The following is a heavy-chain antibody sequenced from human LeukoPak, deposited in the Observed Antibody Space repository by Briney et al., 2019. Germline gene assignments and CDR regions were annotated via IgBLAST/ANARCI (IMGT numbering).Heavy chain of an antibody. V-gene: IGHV3-30*18. D-gene: IGHD6-13*01. CDR3: AKALSASSSTILEC. CDR1: GFPFSSYG. Sequence: PGGSLRLSCAASGFPFSSYGMHWVRQAPGKGLEWVAIISYDESNKYYADSVKGRFTISRDNSKNTLYLQMNSLRPEDTAVYYCAKALSASSSTILECWGQGTLVTVSS. CDR2: ISYDESNK. J-gene: IGHJ4*02.